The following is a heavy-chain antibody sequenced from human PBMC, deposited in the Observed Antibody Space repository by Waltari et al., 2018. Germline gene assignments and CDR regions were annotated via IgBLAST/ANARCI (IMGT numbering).Heavy chain of an antibody. J-gene: IGHJ4*02. V-gene: IGHV4-39*07. CDR1: CGAISRSGYNWGGFPHPPGQGGGGRGGGYY. CDR2: IYYSGNT. CDR3: AKVWKNYRTDY. D-gene: IGHD3-16*02. Sequence: QLQLQESGPGLVKPSETLSLTCTVPCGAISRSGYNWGGFPHPPGQGGGGRGGGYYRGWIRQPPGKGLEWMGSIYYSGNTYYNPSLKNRVTISVDTSKNQFSLKVTSVTAADTAVYYCAKVWKNYRTDYWGQGTLVTVSS.